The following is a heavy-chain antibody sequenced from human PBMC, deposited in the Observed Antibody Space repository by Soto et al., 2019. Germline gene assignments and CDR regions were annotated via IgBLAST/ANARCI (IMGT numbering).Heavy chain of an antibody. CDR1: GYTFTSYA. D-gene: IGHD6-19*01. CDR3: ARAAVAALGY. V-gene: IGHV1-3*01. CDR2: IKAGNGNT. J-gene: IGHJ4*02. Sequence: QVQLVQSGAEVKKPGASVKVSCKASGYTFTSYAMHWVRQAPGQRLEWMGWIKAGNGNTKYSQKFQGRVTITRDTSASTAYMELSILRSEDTAVYYCARAAVAALGYWGQGTLVTVSS.